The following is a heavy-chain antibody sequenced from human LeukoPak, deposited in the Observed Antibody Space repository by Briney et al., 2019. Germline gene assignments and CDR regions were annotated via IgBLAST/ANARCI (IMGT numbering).Heavy chain of an antibody. CDR2: IYYSGST. D-gene: IGHD2-15*01. Sequence: SQTLSLTCTVSGGSISSGDYYWSWIRQPPGKGLEWIGYIYYSGSTYYNPSLKSRITISVDTSENQFSLKLSSVTAADTAVYYCARVYAPLFGGGYFDYWGQGTLVTVSS. CDR1: GGSISSGDYY. J-gene: IGHJ4*02. V-gene: IGHV4-30-4*08. CDR3: ARVYAPLFGGGYFDY.